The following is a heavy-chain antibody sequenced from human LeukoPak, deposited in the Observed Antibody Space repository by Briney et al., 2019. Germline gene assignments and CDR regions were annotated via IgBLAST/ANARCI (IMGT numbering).Heavy chain of an antibody. CDR2: ISSSSSYI. J-gene: IGHJ4*02. D-gene: IGHD4-23*01. CDR1: GFTFSSFS. CDR3: ARQLNYGGNYDY. Sequence: GGSLRLSCAASGFTFSSFSMNWVRQAPGKGLEWVSSISSSSSYIYYADSVKGRFTISRDNAKNSLYLQMNSLRAEDTAVYYCARQLNYGGNYDYWGQGTLVTVSS. V-gene: IGHV3-21*04.